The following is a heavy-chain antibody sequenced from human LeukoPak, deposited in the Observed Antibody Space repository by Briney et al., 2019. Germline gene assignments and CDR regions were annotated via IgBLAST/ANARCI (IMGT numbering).Heavy chain of an antibody. V-gene: IGHV4-39*07. CDR3: ARAVYSSGSYGFDP. J-gene: IGHJ5*02. D-gene: IGHD6-19*01. CDR1: GGSISSSSNY. Sequence: SETLSLTCTVSGGSISSSSNYWGWIRQPLGKGLEWIGNIYYSGSTYYNPSFKSRVTISIDTSKNQFSLKLTSVTAADTAVYYCARAVYSSGSYGFDPWGQGTLVTVSS. CDR2: IYYSGST.